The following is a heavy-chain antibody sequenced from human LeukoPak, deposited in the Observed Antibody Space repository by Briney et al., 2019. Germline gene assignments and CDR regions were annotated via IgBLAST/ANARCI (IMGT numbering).Heavy chain of an antibody. V-gene: IGHV4-31*03. CDR3: ARDCGDYTGSNWFDP. D-gene: IGHD4-17*01. CDR2: IYYSGST. CDR1: GGSISSGGYY. J-gene: IGHJ5*02. Sequence: PSQTLSLTCTVSGGSISSGGYYWSWIRQHPGKGLEWVGYIYYSGSTYYNPSLKSRVTISVDTSKNQFSLKLSSVTAADTAVYYCARDCGDYTGSNWFDPWGQEPWSPSPQ.